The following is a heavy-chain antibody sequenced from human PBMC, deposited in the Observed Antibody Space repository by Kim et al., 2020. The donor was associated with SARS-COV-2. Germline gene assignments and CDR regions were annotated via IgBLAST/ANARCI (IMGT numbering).Heavy chain of an antibody. V-gene: IGHV1-69*13. D-gene: IGHD3-10*01. CDR3: AETMVRGVISYYYYGMDV. J-gene: IGHJ6*02. CDR2: IIPIFGTA. CDR1: GGTFSSYA. Sequence: SVKVSCKASGGTFSSYAISWVRQAPGQGLEWMGGIIPIFGTANYAQKFQGRVTITADESTSTAYMELSSLRSEDTAVYYCAETMVRGVISYYYYGMDVWGQGTTVTVSS.